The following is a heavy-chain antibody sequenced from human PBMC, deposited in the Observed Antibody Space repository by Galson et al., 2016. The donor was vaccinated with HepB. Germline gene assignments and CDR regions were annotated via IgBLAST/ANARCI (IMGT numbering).Heavy chain of an antibody. Sequence: SLRLSCAASGFTFSDHFMDRVRQTPGKGLEWVGRAKNKVYNYATEYAASVKGRLTISRDESKNSLYLQMNSLKTEDTAVYYCARGTAVGAALDHWGQGTLVTVSS. D-gene: IGHD6-19*01. CDR3: ARGTAVGAALDH. J-gene: IGHJ4*02. V-gene: IGHV3-72*01. CDR2: AKNKVYNYAT. CDR1: GFTFSDHF.